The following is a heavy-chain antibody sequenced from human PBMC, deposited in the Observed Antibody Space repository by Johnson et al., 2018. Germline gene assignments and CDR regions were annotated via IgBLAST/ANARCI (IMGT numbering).Heavy chain of an antibody. CDR3: ARDEGGAFDI. CDR2: IWYDGSNK. V-gene: IGHV3-33*01. CDR1: GFTFSTYG. D-gene: IGHD3-16*01. Sequence: QVQLVESGGGVVQPGRSLRLSCAASGFTFSTYGMHWVRQAPGKGLEWVAVIWYDGSNKYYVDSVKGRFTISRDNSKNTLYLQRNSLGAEDTAVYYCARDEGGAFDIWGQGTMVTVSS. J-gene: IGHJ3*02.